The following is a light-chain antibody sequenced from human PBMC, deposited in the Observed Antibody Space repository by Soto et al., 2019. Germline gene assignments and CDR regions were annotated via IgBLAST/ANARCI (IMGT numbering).Light chain of an antibody. CDR1: QGVTTN. CDR3: QQYNNWPFS. CDR2: DVS. Sequence: EAVLTQSPATLSVSPGERATLTCRAGQGVTTNFAWYQQKSGQSPRVIIYDVSIRATGVPARFSATGSETDFTLTISGLQSGDSAVYFCQQYNNWPFSLGQGTRLEIK. V-gene: IGKV3-15*01. J-gene: IGKJ5*01.